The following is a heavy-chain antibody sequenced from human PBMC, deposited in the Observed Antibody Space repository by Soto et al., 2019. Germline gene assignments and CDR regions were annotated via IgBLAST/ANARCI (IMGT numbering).Heavy chain of an antibody. CDR1: GFTFSSYW. V-gene: IGHV3-74*01. CDR2: INSDGSST. J-gene: IGHJ4*02. Sequence: PGGSLRLSCAASGFTFSSYWMHWVRQAPGKGLVWVSRINSDGSSTSYADSVKGRFTISRDNAKNTLYLQMNSLRAEDTAVYYCAFCACYYDSSGYFDVWGQGTLVTVSS. D-gene: IGHD3-22*01. CDR3: AFCACYYDSSGYFDV.